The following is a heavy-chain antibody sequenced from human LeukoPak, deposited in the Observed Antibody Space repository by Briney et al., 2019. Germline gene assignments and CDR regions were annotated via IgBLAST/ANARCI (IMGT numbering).Heavy chain of an antibody. Sequence: GGSLRLSCAASGFTFSSSAMSWVRQAPGKGLEWVSSISGDGGRTYYADSVKGRFNISRDNSKNTLFLQMNSLRVEDTATYYCAKDPLWFGSPNWFDPWGQGNLVTVSS. CDR2: ISGDGGRT. D-gene: IGHD3-10*01. CDR3: AKDPLWFGSPNWFDP. CDR1: GFTFSSSA. J-gene: IGHJ5*02. V-gene: IGHV3-23*01.